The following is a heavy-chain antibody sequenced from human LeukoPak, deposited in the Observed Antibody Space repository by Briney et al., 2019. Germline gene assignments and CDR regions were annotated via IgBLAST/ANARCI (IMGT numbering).Heavy chain of an antibody. J-gene: IGHJ6*03. CDR1: GGSISGHY. Sequence: PSETLSLTRTVSGGSISGHYWSWLRQTPGEGFEWIAYIYYTGSTKYNPYLKSRATISVDTSENQFSLKLTSVTAADTALYYCARYIRSGDYYMDVWGKGTTVTVSS. CDR3: ARYIRSGDYYMDV. V-gene: IGHV4-59*11. D-gene: IGHD3-3*01. CDR2: IYYTGST.